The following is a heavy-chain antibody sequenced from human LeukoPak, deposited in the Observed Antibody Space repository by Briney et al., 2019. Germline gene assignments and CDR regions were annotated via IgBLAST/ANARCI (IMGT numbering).Heavy chain of an antibody. CDR3: AKSYCITTSCWFWFDP. D-gene: IGHD2-2*01. CDR1: GFTFDDYA. J-gene: IGHJ5*02. CDR2: ISWNSGSI. V-gene: IGHV3-9*01. Sequence: GRSLRLSCAASGFTFDDYAMHWVRQAPGKGQEWVSGISWNSGSIGYADSVKGRFTISRDNAKNSLYLQMNSLRAEDTALYYCAKSYCITTSCWFWFDPWGQGTLVTLSS.